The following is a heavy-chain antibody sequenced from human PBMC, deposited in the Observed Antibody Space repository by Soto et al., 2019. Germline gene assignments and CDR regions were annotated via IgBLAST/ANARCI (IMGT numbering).Heavy chain of an antibody. D-gene: IGHD2-2*01. Sequence: PSDTLSLTFTVSGCSISSYYWSWIRQPPGKGLEWIGYIYYSGSTNYNPSLKSRVTISVDTSKNQFSLKLSSVTAADTAVYYCARVPERWGQGTLVIVSS. J-gene: IGHJ4*02. CDR3: ARVPER. CDR1: GCSISSYY. V-gene: IGHV4-59*12. CDR2: IYYSGST.